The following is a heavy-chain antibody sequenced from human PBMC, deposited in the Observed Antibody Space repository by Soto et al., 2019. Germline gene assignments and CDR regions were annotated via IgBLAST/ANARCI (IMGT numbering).Heavy chain of an antibody. V-gene: IGHV3-23*01. Sequence: GGSLRLSCAASGFTFSNYVMGWVRQAPGKGLEWVSAISGSDGDTYYADSAKCRFAISRDNSKNTLYLQMNSLRAEDTAIYYFAKRNDGSAWPYYFDSWGQGTLVTVSS. J-gene: IGHJ4*02. CDR1: GFTFSNYV. CDR2: ISGSDGDT. D-gene: IGHD6-19*01. CDR3: AKRNDGSAWPYYFDS.